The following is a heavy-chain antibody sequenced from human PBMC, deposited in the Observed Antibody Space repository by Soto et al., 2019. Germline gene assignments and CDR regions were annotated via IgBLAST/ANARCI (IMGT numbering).Heavy chain of an antibody. D-gene: IGHD6-6*01. CDR2: ISYDGSNK. Sequence: GGSLRLSCAASGFTFSSYGMHWVRQAPGKGLEWVAVISYDGSNKYYADSVKGRFTISRDNSKNTLYLQMNSLRAEDTAVYYCANSLQLYPDFDYWGQGTLVTVSS. CDR3: ANSLQLYPDFDY. J-gene: IGHJ4*02. V-gene: IGHV3-30*18. CDR1: GFTFSSYG.